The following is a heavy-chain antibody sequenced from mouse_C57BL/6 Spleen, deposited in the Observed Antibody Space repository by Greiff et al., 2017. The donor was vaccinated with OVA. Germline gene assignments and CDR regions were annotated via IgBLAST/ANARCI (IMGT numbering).Heavy chain of an antibody. CDR1: GYTFTSYW. D-gene: IGHD2-2*01. V-gene: IGHV1-72*01. J-gene: IGHJ4*01. CDR2: IDPNSGGT. Sequence: VQLQQSGAELVKPGASVKLSCKASGYTFTSYWMHWVKQRPGRGLEWIGRIDPNSGGTKYNEKFKSKATLTVDKPSSTAYMQLSSLTSEDSAVYDCARDYNYYDGCYYAMDYWGQGTSVTVSS. CDR3: ARDYNYYDGCYYAMDY.